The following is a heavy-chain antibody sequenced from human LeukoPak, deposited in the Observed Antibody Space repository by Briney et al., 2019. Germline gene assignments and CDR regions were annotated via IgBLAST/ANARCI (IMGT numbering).Heavy chain of an antibody. D-gene: IGHD3-9*01. CDR3: ARALKNYDILTGYYFFDS. CDR2: INPSGGRT. Sequence: SVKVSCKASGYTLTSYYWSWVRQAPGQGLEWMGIINPSGGRTAYAQKFQGRVTMTTDTSTSTVYMELSSLRSEDTAVYYCARALKNYDILTGYYFFDSWGQGTLVTVSS. CDR1: GYTLTSYY. V-gene: IGHV1-46*01. J-gene: IGHJ4*02.